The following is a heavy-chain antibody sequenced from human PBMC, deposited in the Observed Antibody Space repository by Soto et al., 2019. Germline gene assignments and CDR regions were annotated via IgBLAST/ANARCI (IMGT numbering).Heavy chain of an antibody. V-gene: IGHV4-59*01. D-gene: IGHD3-9*01. CDR2: IYYSGST. Sequence: NPSETLSLTCTVSGGSISSYYWSWIRQPPGKGLEWIGYIYYSGSTNYNPSLKSRVTISVDTSKSQFSLKLSSVTAADTAVYYCARAYPYYDILTGPPQGMDVWGQGTTVTVSS. J-gene: IGHJ6*02. CDR1: GGSISSYY. CDR3: ARAYPYYDILTGPPQGMDV.